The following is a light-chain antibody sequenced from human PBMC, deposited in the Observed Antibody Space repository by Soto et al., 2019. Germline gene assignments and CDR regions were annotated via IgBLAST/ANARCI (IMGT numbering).Light chain of an antibody. CDR2: AAS. CDR1: QYIGGY. CDR3: QQTYRPPIT. J-gene: IGKJ4*01. V-gene: IGKV1-39*01. Sequence: DLHITQTPSCLTSSXGHRVAIAXXAGQYIGGYLNWYQQKPGKAPKLMIYAASSLHSGVPSRFSGSGSGTDFTLTISCLQAEDFATYSCQQTYRPPITFGGGTKVDI.